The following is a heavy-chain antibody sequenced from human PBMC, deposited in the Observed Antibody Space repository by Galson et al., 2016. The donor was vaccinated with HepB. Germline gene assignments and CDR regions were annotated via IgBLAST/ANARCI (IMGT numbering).Heavy chain of an antibody. CDR3: ASETSGWYVSFDP. V-gene: IGHV4-4*07. J-gene: IGHJ5*02. CDR2: VYSSGST. D-gene: IGHD6-19*01. CDR1: GGSISYYY. Sequence: SETLSLTCTVSGGSISYYYWSWIRQPAGKGLEWIGRVYSSGSTNYHPSLKSRVTMSVDMSKNQFSLKLTSVTAADTAVYYCASETSGWYVSFDPWGQGTPVTVSS.